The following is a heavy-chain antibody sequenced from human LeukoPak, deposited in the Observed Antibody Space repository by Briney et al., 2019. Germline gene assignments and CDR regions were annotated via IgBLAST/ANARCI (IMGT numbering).Heavy chain of an antibody. J-gene: IGHJ6*03. Sequence: ASVKVSCKASGYTFTSYDINWVRQAPGQGLEGMGWINTNTGNPTYAQGFTGRFVFSLDTSVSTAYLQISSLKAEDTAVYYCARARYSGYDIVYYYYYMDVWGKGTTVTVSS. CDR3: ARARYSGYDIVYYYYYMDV. CDR2: INTNTGNP. V-gene: IGHV7-4-1*02. CDR1: GYTFTSYD. D-gene: IGHD5-12*01.